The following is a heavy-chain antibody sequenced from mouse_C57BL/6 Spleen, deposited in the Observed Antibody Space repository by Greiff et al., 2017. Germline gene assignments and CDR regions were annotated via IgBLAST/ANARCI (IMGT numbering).Heavy chain of an antibody. D-gene: IGHD3-2*02. Sequence: QVQLQQPGAELVKPGASVKLSCKASGYTFTSYWMHWVKQRPGQGLEWIGMIHPNSGSTNYNEKFKSKATLTVDQSSSTAYMQLSSLTSEDSAVYYCARWRTAQATSYYFDYWGQGTTLTVSS. CDR1: GYTFTSYW. CDR3: ARWRTAQATSYYFDY. CDR2: IHPNSGST. V-gene: IGHV1-64*01. J-gene: IGHJ2*01.